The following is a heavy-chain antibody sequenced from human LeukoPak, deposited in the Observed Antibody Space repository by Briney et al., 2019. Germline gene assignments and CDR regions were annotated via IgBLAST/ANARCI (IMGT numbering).Heavy chain of an antibody. CDR1: AGTFSSYA. V-gene: IGHV1-69*13. Sequence: GASVKVYCKASAGTFSSYAISWVRQAPGQGRGWIGGIISVFVTAHYAQKFQGRVTFTSDESTSTAYMELSSLRSEDTAVHYCARAGQGELLPDYWGQGTLVTVSS. CDR3: ARAGQGELLPDY. D-gene: IGHD1-26*01. J-gene: IGHJ4*02. CDR2: IISVFVTA.